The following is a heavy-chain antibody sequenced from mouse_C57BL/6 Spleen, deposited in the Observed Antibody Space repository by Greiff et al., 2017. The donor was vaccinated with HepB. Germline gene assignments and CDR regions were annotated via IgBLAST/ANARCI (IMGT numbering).Heavy chain of an antibody. CDR1: GYTFTSYW. CDR3: TRGRYDYEDWYFDV. CDR2: IYPGNSDT. V-gene: IGHV1-5*01. Sequence: EVKLVESGTVLARPGASVKMSCKPSGYTFTSYWMHWVKQRPGQGLEWIGAIYPGNSDTSYNQKFKGKAKLTAVPSASTAYMELSSLTNEDSAVYYCTRGRYDYEDWYFDVWGTGTTVTVSS. J-gene: IGHJ1*03. D-gene: IGHD2-4*01.